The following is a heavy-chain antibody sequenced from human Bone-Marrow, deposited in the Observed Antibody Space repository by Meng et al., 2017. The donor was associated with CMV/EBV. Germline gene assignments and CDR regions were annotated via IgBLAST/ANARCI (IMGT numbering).Heavy chain of an antibody. CDR3: AKSPYIVATIADY. V-gene: IGHV3-48*03. CDR1: GFTFSSYE. CDR2: ISSSVSTI. J-gene: IGHJ4*02. Sequence: GGSLRLSCAASGFTFSSYEMNWVRQAPGKGLEWVSYISSSVSTIYYAGSVKGRFTISRHNAKNSLYLQMNSLRAEDTAVYYCAKSPYIVATIADYWGQGTTVTVSS. D-gene: IGHD5-12*01.